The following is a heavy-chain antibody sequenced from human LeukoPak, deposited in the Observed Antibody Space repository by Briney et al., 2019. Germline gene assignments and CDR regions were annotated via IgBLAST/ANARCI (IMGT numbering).Heavy chain of an antibody. CDR1: GYTFTGYY. CDR2: INPNSGGT. J-gene: IGHJ4*02. V-gene: IGHV1-2*02. Sequence: ASVKVSCKASGYTFTGYYMHWVRQAPGQGLEWMGWINPNSGGTNYAQKFRGRVTMTRDTSISTAYMELSRLRSDDTAVYYCARDPPGDQGFPFDYWGQGTLVTVSS. D-gene: IGHD1-1*01. CDR3: ARDPPGDQGFPFDY.